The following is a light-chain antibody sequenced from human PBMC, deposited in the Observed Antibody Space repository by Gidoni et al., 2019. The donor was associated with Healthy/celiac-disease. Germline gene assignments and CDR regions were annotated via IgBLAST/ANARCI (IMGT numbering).Light chain of an antibody. CDR1: ALPKQY. CDR2: KDS. J-gene: IGLJ2*01. Sequence: YELTQPPSVSVSPGQTARITCSGDALPKQYAYWYQQKPGQAPVLVIYKDSERPSGIPERFSGSSSGTTVTLTISGVQAEDEADYYCQSADSSGTDVVFGGGTKLTVL. V-gene: IGLV3-25*03. CDR3: QSADSSGTDVV.